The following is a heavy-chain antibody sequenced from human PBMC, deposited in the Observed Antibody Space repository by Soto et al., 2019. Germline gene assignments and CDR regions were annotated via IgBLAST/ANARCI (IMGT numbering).Heavy chain of an antibody. CDR1: GHNFAGSG. CDR3: ARAGASNWNYVSSSS. V-gene: IGHV1-18*04. J-gene: IGHJ4*02. CDR2: ISANSGDT. D-gene: IGHD1-7*01. Sequence: QVQLVQSGAEVKKPGASVKVSCKASGHNFAGSGFIWVRQAPGQGLDWMGWISANSGDTNYAQNLQGRVTMTTDTATCTAYMELRSLTSDDTAVYYCARAGASNWNYVSSSSWGQGTLVTVSS.